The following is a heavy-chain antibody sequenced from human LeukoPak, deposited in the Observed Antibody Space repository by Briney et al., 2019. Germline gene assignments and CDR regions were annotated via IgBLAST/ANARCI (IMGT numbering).Heavy chain of an antibody. J-gene: IGHJ3*02. Sequence: SVRVSCKASGFTFTGHYIHWVRQAPGQGLEWMGGIIPIFGTANYAQKFQGRVTITADKSTSTAYMELSSLRSEDTAVYYCAREHSPLRQGDYGDYFPVFEGAFDIWGQGTMVTVSS. CDR1: GFTFTGHY. CDR2: IIPIFGTA. D-gene: IGHD4-17*01. V-gene: IGHV1-69*06. CDR3: AREHSPLRQGDYGDYFPVFEGAFDI.